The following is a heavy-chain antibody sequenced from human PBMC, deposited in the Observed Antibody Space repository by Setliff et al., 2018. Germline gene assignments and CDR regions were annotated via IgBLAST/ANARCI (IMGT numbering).Heavy chain of an antibody. CDR2: IYSSGSS. D-gene: IGHD3-22*01. Sequence: PSETLSLTCSVSGGSISSSYWTWIRQPPGKGLEWIGYIYSSGSSSYNPSLKSRVTISVDTSKNQFSLRLSSVTAADTAVYYCARAAKYDSSGYYGFWFDPWGQGNLVTVSS. CDR1: GGSISSSY. V-gene: IGHV4-59*01. J-gene: IGHJ5*02. CDR3: ARAAKYDSSGYYGFWFDP.